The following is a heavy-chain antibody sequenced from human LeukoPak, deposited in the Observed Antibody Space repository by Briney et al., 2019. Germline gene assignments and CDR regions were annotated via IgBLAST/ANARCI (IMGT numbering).Heavy chain of an antibody. D-gene: IGHD6-13*01. CDR1: GFTFSSYE. CDR2: ISSSGSTT. Sequence: GGSLRLSCAASGFTFSSYEMNWVRQAPGKGLEWVSYISSSGSTTYYADSVKGRFTISRDNSKNTLYLQMNSLRAEDTAVYYCAKDLDLAAAGSRNPPFDYWGQGTLVTVSS. V-gene: IGHV3-48*03. CDR3: AKDLDLAAAGSRNPPFDY. J-gene: IGHJ4*02.